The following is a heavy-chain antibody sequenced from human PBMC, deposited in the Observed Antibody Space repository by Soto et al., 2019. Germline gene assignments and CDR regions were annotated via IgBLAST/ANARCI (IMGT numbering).Heavy chain of an antibody. Sequence: GGSLILSCAASGFTFRSYGMHCVRQAPGKGLEWVAVISYDGSNKYYADSVTGRFTISRDNSKNTLYLQMNSLRAEDTAVYYCAKDFYYSRCYYYFYGMYVWGQGTRVTVSS. J-gene: IGHJ6*02. CDR1: GFTFRSYG. V-gene: IGHV3-30*18. D-gene: IGHD3-22*01. CDR3: AKDFYYSRCYYYFYGMYV. CDR2: ISYDGSNK.